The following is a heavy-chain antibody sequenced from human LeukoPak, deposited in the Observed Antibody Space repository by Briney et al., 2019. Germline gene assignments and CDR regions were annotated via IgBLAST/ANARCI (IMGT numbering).Heavy chain of an antibody. CDR2: ISSSGGST. D-gene: IGHD5-12*01. Sequence: GGFLRLSCAASGFTLRSYAMSWVRQAPGKGLEWVSAISSSGGSTYYADSVKGRFTISRDNSKNTLYLQMNSLRAEDTAVYYCAKDFSPPVAKLWGQGTLVTVSS. J-gene: IGHJ4*01. CDR1: GFTLRSYA. V-gene: IGHV3-23*01. CDR3: AKDFSPPVAKL.